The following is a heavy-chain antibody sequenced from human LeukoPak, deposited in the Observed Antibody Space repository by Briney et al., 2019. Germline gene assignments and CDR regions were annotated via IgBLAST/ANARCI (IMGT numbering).Heavy chain of an antibody. CDR2: INHSGST. Sequence: SETLSLTCAVYGGSFSGYYWSWIRQPPGKGLEWIWEINHSGSTNYNPSLKSRVTISVDTSKNQFSLKLSSVTAADTAVYYCAGIRYYDFWSGYYYYFDYWGQGTLVTVSS. D-gene: IGHD3-3*01. V-gene: IGHV4-34*01. J-gene: IGHJ4*02. CDR1: GGSFSGYY. CDR3: AGIRYYDFWSGYYYYFDY.